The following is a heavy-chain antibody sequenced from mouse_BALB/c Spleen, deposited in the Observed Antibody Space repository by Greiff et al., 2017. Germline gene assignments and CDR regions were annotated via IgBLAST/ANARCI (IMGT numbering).Heavy chain of an antibody. J-gene: IGHJ4*01. Sequence: EVKLQESGPGLVKPSQSLSLTCSVTGYSITSGYSWNWIRQFPGNKLEWMGYISYDGSNNYNPSLKNRISITRDTSKNQFFLKLNSVTTEDTATYYCARELTGAYYYAMDYWGQGTSVTVSS. D-gene: IGHD4-1*01. CDR1: GYSITSGYS. CDR2: ISYDGSN. V-gene: IGHV3-6*02. CDR3: ARELTGAYYYAMDY.